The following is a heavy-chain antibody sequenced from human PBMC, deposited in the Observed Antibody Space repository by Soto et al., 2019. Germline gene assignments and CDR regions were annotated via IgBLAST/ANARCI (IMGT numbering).Heavy chain of an antibody. J-gene: IGHJ4*02. D-gene: IGHD4-17*01. CDR1: GFTFSTYT. CDR2: ISSTSSYI. CDR3: ARDYGDY. Sequence: GGSLRLSCAASGFTFSTYTINWVRQAPGKGLEWVSSISSTSSYIYYADSVKGRFTISRDNAKKSVYLQMNSLRAEDTAVYYCARDYGDYWGQGTLVTVSS. V-gene: IGHV3-21*01.